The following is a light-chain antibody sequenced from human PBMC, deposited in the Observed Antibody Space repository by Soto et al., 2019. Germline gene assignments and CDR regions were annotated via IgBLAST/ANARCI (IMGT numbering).Light chain of an antibody. Sequence: DMVLTQSPATLSLSPGERSTLACSPSQSASSFLAWYQQKPGQAPRLLIYGASIRATGIPARFSGSGSGTDFTLTISSLEPEDFAVYYCQQRSNWPPWTFGQGTKVDIK. CDR2: GAS. V-gene: IGKV3-11*01. CDR1: QSASSF. J-gene: IGKJ1*01. CDR3: QQRSNWPPWT.